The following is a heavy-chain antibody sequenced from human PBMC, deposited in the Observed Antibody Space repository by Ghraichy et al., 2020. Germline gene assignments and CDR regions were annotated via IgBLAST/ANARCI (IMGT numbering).Heavy chain of an antibody. CDR2: INHSGST. Sequence: SETLSLTCAVYGGSFSGYYWSWIRQPPGKGLEWIGEINHSGSTNYNPSLKSRVTISVDTSKNQFSLKLSSVTAADTAVYYCARVVLWFGEPVWDYWGQGTLVTVSS. CDR3: ARVVLWFGEPVWDY. CDR1: GGSFSGYY. D-gene: IGHD3-10*01. V-gene: IGHV4-34*01. J-gene: IGHJ4*02.